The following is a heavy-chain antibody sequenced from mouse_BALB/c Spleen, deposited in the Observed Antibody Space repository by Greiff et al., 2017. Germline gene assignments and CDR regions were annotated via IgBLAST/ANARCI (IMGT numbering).Heavy chain of an antibody. CDR2: ILPGSGST. V-gene: IGHV1-9*01. CDR1: GYTFSSYW. J-gene: IGHJ3*01. CDR3: AREGGLPSY. D-gene: IGHD2-4*01. Sequence: QVQLQQSGAELMKPGASVKISCKATGYTFSSYWIEWVKQRPGHGLEWIGEILPGSGSTNYNEKFKGKATFTADTSSNTAYMQLSSLTSEDSAVYYRAREGGLPSYWGQGTLVTVSA.